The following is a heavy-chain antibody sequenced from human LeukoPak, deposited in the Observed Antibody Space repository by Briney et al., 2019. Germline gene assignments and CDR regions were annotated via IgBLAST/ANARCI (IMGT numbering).Heavy chain of an antibody. CDR3: ARDGSSRSFDY. CDR1: DDSITIYY. D-gene: IGHD6-13*01. V-gene: IGHV4-59*01. J-gene: IGHJ4*02. CDR2: IYYSGST. Sequence: SETLSLTCTVSDDSITIYYWSWIRQPPGKGLEWIGYIYYSGSTNYNPSLKSRVTISVDTSKNQFSLKLSSVTAADTAVYYCARDGSSRSFDYWGQGTLVTVSS.